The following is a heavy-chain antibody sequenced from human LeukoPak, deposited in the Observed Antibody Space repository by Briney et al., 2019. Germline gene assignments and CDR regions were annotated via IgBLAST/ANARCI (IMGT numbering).Heavy chain of an antibody. CDR2: IYYSGTT. CDR1: GGSISSGDHF. D-gene: IGHD6-13*01. CDR3: ARVRYSSRPSDY. V-gene: IGHV4-31*03. J-gene: IGHJ4*02. Sequence: PSETLSLTCTVSGGSISSGDHFWSWIRQHPGKGLEWFGYIYYSGTTYYNPSLKSRVTISVDTSKNHFSLKLTSVTAADTAVYYCARVRYSSRPSDYWGQGTLVTVSS.